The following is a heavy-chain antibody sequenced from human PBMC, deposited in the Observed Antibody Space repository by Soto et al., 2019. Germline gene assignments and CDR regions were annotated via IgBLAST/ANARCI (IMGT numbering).Heavy chain of an antibody. V-gene: IGHV3-33*01. D-gene: IGHD3-22*01. J-gene: IGHJ6*02. CDR1: GFTFSSYG. Sequence: HPGGSLRLSCAASGFTFSSYGMHWVRQAPGKGLEWVAVIWYDGSNKYYADSVKGRFTISRDNSKNTLYLQMNSLRAEDTAVYYCARDYSDDSSGYYYYYGMDVWGQGTTVTVSS. CDR2: IWYDGSNK. CDR3: ARDYSDDSSGYYYYYGMDV.